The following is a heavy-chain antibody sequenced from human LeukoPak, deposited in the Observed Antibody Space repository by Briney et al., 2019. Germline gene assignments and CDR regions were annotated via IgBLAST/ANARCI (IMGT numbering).Heavy chain of an antibody. D-gene: IGHD5-18*01. Sequence: PGGSLRLSCAASGFTFSSYAMHWVRQAPGKGLEWVAVISYDGSNKYYADSVKGRFTISRDNAKNSLYLQMNSLRAEDTAVYYCARVGLRYSYGSWGQGTLVTVSS. CDR1: GFTFSSYA. CDR2: ISYDGSNK. V-gene: IGHV3-30-3*01. CDR3: ARVGLRYSYGS. J-gene: IGHJ4*02.